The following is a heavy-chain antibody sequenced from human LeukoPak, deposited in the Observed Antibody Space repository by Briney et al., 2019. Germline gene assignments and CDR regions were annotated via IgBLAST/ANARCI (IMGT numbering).Heavy chain of an antibody. CDR2: IYYSGST. Sequence: PSETLSLTCTVSGGSISSSSYYWGWIRQPPGKGLEWIGSIYYSGSTNYNPSLKSRVTMSVDTSKNQLSLKLTSMTAADTAVYYCARELGATVVNYGMDVWGQGTTVTVSS. CDR1: GGSISSSSYY. J-gene: IGHJ6*02. V-gene: IGHV4-39*07. CDR3: ARELGATVVNYGMDV. D-gene: IGHD4-23*01.